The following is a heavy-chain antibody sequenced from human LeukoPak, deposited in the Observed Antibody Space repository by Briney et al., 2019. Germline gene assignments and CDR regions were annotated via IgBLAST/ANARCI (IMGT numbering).Heavy chain of an antibody. CDR2: ISTSSTTK. V-gene: IGHV3-48*01. CDR1: GFTFSIYS. CDR3: AKEMGYCSGGSCYRWFDS. D-gene: IGHD2-15*01. J-gene: IGHJ5*01. Sequence: GGSLRLSCAASGFTFSIYSMSWVRQAPGRGLEWLSYISTSSTTKYYADSVKGRFTISRDDAKNSLSLQMNSLTADDTAVYYCAKEMGYCSGGSCYRWFDSWGQGTLVTVSS.